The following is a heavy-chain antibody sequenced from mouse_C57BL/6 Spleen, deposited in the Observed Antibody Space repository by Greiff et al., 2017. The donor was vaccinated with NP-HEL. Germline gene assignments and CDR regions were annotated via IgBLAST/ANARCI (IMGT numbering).Heavy chain of an antibody. CDR2: ISSGSSTI. CDR1: GFTFSDYG. V-gene: IGHV5-17*01. J-gene: IGHJ3*01. CDR3: ASNYRFAY. Sequence: VQLKESGGGLVKPGGSLKLSCAASGFTFSDYGMHWVRQAPEKGLEWVAYISSGSSTIYYADTVKGRFTISRDKAKNTLFLQMTSLRSEDTAMYYCASNYRFAYWGQGTLVTVAA. D-gene: IGHD1-3*01.